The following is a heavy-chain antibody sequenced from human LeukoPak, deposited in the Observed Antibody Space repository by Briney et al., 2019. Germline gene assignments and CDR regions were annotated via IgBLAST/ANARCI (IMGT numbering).Heavy chain of an antibody. CDR3: AELGITMIGGV. V-gene: IGHV3-48*03. J-gene: IGHJ6*04. Sequence: PGRSLRLSCAASGFTFDDYAMNWVRQAPGKGLEWVSYISSGGTTIYYADSVKGRFTISRDNAKNSLYLQMNSLRAEDTAVYYCAELGITMIGGVWGKGTTVTISS. D-gene: IGHD3-10*02. CDR1: GFTFDDYA. CDR2: ISSGGTTI.